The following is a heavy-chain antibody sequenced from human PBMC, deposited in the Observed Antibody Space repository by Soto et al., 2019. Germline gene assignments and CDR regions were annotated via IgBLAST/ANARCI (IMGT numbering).Heavy chain of an antibody. Sequence: PGGSLRLSCTASGFTFGDYAMSWFRQAPGKGLEWVGFIRSKAYGGTTEYAASVKGRFTISRDDSKSIAYLQMNSLKAEDTAVYFCVKRPDSSDRSGYPAWGQGIQVTVSS. CDR2: IRSKAYGGTT. J-gene: IGHJ5*02. V-gene: IGHV3-49*03. CDR3: VKRPDSSDRSGYPA. D-gene: IGHD3-3*01. CDR1: GFTFGDYA.